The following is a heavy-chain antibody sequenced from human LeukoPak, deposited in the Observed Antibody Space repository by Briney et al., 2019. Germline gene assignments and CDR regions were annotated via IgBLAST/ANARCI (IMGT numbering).Heavy chain of an antibody. CDR3: ARGRYNAFDI. J-gene: IGHJ3*02. D-gene: IGHD1-1*01. V-gene: IGHV1-8*03. CDR2: MNPNSGNT. CDR1: GYTFTSYD. Sequence: ASVKVSCRASGYTFTSYDINWVRQATGQGLEWMGWMNPNSGNTGYARKFQGRVTITRNTSISTAYMELSSLRSEDTAVYYCARGRYNAFDIWGQGTMVTVSS.